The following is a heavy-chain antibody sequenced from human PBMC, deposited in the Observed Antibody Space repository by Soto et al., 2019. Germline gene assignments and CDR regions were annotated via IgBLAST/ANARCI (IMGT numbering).Heavy chain of an antibody. CDR1: GVTVGDNA. J-gene: IGHJ4*02. CDR2: MRSKTYGGTT. V-gene: IGHV3-49*03. Sequence: HPGGSLRLSCTASGVTVGDNAVSWFRQAPGKGLEWVAIMRSKTYGGTTEYAASVKGRFTISIDDSKTIAYLQMNSLKIEDTAVYYCAKVTTIGYFDYWGQGTLVTVSS. CDR3: AKVTTIGYFDY.